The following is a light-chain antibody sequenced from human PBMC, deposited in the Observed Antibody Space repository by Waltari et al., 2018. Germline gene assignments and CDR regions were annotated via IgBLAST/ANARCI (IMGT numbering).Light chain of an antibody. J-gene: IGKJ4*01. CDR1: QSISSY. Sequence: DIQMTQSPSSLSASVGDRVTITCRASQSISSYLNWYQQKPGKAPKLLIYAASSLQSGVPSRCSGSGSGTDFTLTISSLQPEEFATYYCQQSYSTPLTCGGGTKVEIK. CDR2: AAS. CDR3: QQSYSTPLT. V-gene: IGKV1-39*01.